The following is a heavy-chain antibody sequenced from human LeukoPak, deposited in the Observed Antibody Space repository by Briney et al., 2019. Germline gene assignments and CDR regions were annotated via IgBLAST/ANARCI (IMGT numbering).Heavy chain of an antibody. J-gene: IGHJ4*02. Sequence: SGGSLRLSCAASGFTFSDSAMHWVRQASGTGLEWVARIRSKANTYAASYAASVKGRFTISRDDSKNTASLQMNSLKTEDTAVYYCMARGDSYGLFDYWGQGTLVTVSS. CDR2: IRSKANTYAA. D-gene: IGHD5-18*01. V-gene: IGHV3-73*01. CDR3: MARGDSYGLFDY. CDR1: GFTFSDSA.